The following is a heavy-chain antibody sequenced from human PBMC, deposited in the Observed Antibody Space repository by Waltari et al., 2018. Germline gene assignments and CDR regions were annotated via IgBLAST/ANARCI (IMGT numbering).Heavy chain of an antibody. J-gene: IGHJ5*02. V-gene: IGHV1-69*12. D-gene: IGHD3-16*01. Sequence: QVQLVQSGAEVKKPGSSVKVSCKASGGTFGSYAISWGRQAPGEGLEWMGGIIPRFGTAPNYAQKFQGRLTVTADESTATVYMDLSSLRSDDTAVYYCARRQLGGAFDPWGQGTLVSVSS. CDR3: ARRQLGGAFDP. CDR2: IIPRFGTAP. CDR1: GGTFGSYA.